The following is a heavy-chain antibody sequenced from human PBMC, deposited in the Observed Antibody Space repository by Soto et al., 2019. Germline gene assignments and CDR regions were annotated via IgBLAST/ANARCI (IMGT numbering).Heavy chain of an antibody. CDR1: GFTFTNYF. CDR3: ARGDGRGSSGFYYYYGMDV. V-gene: IGHV1-46*01. Sequence: QVQLVQSGAEVKKPGASVKVSCKASGFTFTNYFFYWVRQAPRQGLEWKVLISAYDGSTNYVQSFQGRVTMTSDTSTSTVYMELSSLRSEDTAVYYCARGDGRGSSGFYYYYGMDVWGHGTTVTVSS. J-gene: IGHJ6*02. CDR2: ISAYDGST. D-gene: IGHD6-25*01.